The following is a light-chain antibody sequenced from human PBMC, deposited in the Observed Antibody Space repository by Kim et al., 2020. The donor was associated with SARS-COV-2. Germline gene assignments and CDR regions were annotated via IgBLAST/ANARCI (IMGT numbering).Light chain of an antibody. V-gene: IGLV2-23*02. Sequence: GQSITISCTGTSSDGGSYNLVCWYQQHPGKAPKLMIYEVSKRPSGVSNRFSGSKSGNTASLTISGLQAEDEADYYCCSYAGSSTYVFGTGTKVTVL. J-gene: IGLJ1*01. CDR1: SSDGGSYNL. CDR3: CSYAGSSTYV. CDR2: EVS.